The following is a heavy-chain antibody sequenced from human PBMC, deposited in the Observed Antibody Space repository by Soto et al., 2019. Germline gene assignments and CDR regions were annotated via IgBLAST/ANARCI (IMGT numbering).Heavy chain of an antibody. J-gene: IGHJ6*02. Sequence: GESLKISCQGSGYSFASYWIGWVRQMPGKDLEWMGIICPGDSDTRYSPSFQGQVTISADKSLRTAYLQWTSLKASGTALYYCARTRSFTLGFYYDGMDVWGQGTTVTVS. CDR1: GYSFASYW. D-gene: IGHD6-6*01. CDR2: ICPGDSDT. CDR3: ARTRSFTLGFYYDGMDV. V-gene: IGHV5-51*01.